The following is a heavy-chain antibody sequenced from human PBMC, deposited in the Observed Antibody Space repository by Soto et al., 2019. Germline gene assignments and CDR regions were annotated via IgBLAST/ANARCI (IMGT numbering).Heavy chain of an antibody. J-gene: IGHJ4*02. V-gene: IGHV3-11*01. CDR3: ARAPDCGEGSCYRHFDL. CDR1: GFKFTDYY. CDR2: ISGSGDVI. Sequence: QVQLVESGGGLVKPGGSLRLSCAASGFKFTDYYMSWVRQAPGKGLEWLSYISGSGDVIYYADFVKGRFTISRDNAKKSVFLQMRSLRADDTALYYCARAPDCGEGSCYRHFDLRGQGTRVAVSS. D-gene: IGHD2-21*01.